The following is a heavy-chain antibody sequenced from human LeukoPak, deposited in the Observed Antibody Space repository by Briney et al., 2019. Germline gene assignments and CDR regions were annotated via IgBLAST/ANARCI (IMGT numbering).Heavy chain of an antibody. V-gene: IGHV4-39*01. J-gene: IGHJ4*02. D-gene: IGHD4-17*01. CDR2: IYFSGRT. CDR3: AKSGGDTDYFDY. CDR1: GGSISRTSTY. Sequence: PSETLSLTCTVSGGSISRTSTYWGWIRQPPGKGLEYIGNIYFSGRTYHNPSLESRVTISVDTSQNQFSLKLTSVTAADSAVYFCAKSGGDTDYFDYWGQETLVTVSS.